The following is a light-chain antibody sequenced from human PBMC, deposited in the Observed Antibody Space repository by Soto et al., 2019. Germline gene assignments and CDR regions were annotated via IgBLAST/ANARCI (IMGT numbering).Light chain of an antibody. V-gene: IGKV3-20*01. Sequence: EIVLTQSPGTLSLSPGERATLSCRASQSVSNNYLAWHQQKPGQAPRLLIYGASNRATGIPDRFSGSGSGTDFTLTISRLEPEDFAVYFCQQFNNWPQTFGQGTKVDIK. CDR1: QSVSNNY. J-gene: IGKJ1*01. CDR2: GAS. CDR3: QQFNNWPQT.